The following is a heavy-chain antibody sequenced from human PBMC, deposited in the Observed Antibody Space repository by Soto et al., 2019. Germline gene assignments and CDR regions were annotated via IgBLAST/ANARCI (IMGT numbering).Heavy chain of an antibody. J-gene: IGHJ4*02. D-gene: IGHD5-12*01. CDR2: INAGNGNT. CDR1: GYTFTSYA. Sequence: ASVKVSCKASGYTFTSYAMHWVRQAPGQRLEWMGWINAGNGNTIYAQKFQGRVTMTEDTSTDTAYMELSSLRSEDTAVYYCATPRIYEYYFDYWGQGTLVTVSS. CDR3: ATPRIYEYYFDY. V-gene: IGHV1-3*01.